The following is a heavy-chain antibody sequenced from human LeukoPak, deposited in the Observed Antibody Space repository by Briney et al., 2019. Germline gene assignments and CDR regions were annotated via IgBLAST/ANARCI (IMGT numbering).Heavy chain of an antibody. CDR1: GFTFSSYS. D-gene: IGHD6-13*01. Sequence: PGGSLRLSCAASGFTFSSYSMNWVRQAPGKGLEWVSVIYSGGSTYYADSVKGRFTISRDNSKNTLYLQMNSLRAEDTALYYCAKLSSWSAFDYWGQGTLVTVSS. CDR2: IYSGGST. V-gene: IGHV3-66*04. CDR3: AKLSSWSAFDY. J-gene: IGHJ4*02.